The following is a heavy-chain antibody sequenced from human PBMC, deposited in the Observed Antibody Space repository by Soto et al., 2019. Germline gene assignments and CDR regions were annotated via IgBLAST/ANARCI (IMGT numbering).Heavy chain of an antibody. CDR3: ASPSPIVVVLAAMLYNGAFDI. CDR2: IYYSGST. J-gene: IGHJ3*02. Sequence: QLQLQESGPGLVKPSETLSLTCTVSGGSISSSSYYWGWIRQPPGKGLEWIGSIYYSGSTYYNPSLKSRVTISVDTSKNQFSLKLSCVTAADTAVYYCASPSPIVVVLAAMLYNGAFDIWGQGTMVTVSS. V-gene: IGHV4-39*01. CDR1: GGSISSSSYY. D-gene: IGHD2-2*01.